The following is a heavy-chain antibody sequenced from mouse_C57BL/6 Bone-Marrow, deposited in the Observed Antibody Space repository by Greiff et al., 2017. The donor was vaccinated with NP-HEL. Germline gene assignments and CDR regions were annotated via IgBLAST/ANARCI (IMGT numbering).Heavy chain of an antibody. J-gene: IGHJ1*03. Sequence: VKLMESGPGLVQPSQSLSITCTVSGFSLTSYGVHWVRQPPGKGLEWLGVIWSGGSTDYNAAFISRLSISKDNSKRQVFFKMKSLQADDTAIYYSAKNLLYNGSSYGPWYIDVWGTGTTVTVSS. CDR2: IWSGGST. CDR1: GFSLTSYG. D-gene: IGHD1-1*01. V-gene: IGHV2-4*01. CDR3: AKNLLYNGSSYGPWYIDV.